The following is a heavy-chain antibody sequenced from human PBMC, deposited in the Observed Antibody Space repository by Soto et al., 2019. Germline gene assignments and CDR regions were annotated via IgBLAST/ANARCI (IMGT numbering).Heavy chain of an antibody. CDR1: GFTFSSYW. D-gene: IGHD2-15*01. CDR3: ERESGSGGRLSYYYMDV. V-gene: IGHV3-74*01. Sequence: GGSLRLSCAASGFTFSSYWMHWVRQAPGKGLVWVSRINSDGSSTSYADSVKGRFTISRDNAKNTLYLQMNSLRAEDTAVYYCERESGSGGRLSYYYMDVWGKGTTVTVSS. J-gene: IGHJ6*03. CDR2: INSDGSST.